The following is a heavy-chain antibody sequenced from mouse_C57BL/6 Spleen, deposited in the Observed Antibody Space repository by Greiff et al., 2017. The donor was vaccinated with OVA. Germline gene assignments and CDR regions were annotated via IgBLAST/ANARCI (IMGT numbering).Heavy chain of an antibody. V-gene: IGHV5-17*01. D-gene: IGHD1-1*01. CDR3: ARDEYYGSSRYFDV. J-gene: IGHJ1*03. CDR1: GFTFSDYG. CDR2: ISSGSSTI. Sequence: DVMLVESGGGLVKPGGSLKLSCAASGFTFSDYGMHWVRQAPEKGLEWFAYISSGSSTIYYADTVKGRFTISRDNAKNTLFLQMTSLRSEDTAMYYCARDEYYGSSRYFDVWGTGTTVTVSS.